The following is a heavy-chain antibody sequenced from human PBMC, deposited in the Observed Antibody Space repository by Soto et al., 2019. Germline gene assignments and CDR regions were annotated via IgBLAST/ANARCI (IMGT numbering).Heavy chain of an antibody. V-gene: IGHV3-9*01. Sequence: GGSLRLSCAASGFTFDDYAMHWVRQAPGKGLEWVSGISWNSGSLGYADSVKGRFTISRDNAKNSLYLQMNSLRAEDTALYYCAKDISSGWPRGYFDYWGQGTLVTVSS. CDR2: ISWNSGSL. D-gene: IGHD6-19*01. J-gene: IGHJ4*02. CDR1: GFTFDDYA. CDR3: AKDISSGWPRGYFDY.